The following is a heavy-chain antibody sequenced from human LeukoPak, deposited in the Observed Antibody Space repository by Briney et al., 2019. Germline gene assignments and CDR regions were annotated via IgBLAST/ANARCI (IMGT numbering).Heavy chain of an antibody. D-gene: IGHD6-19*01. V-gene: IGHV3-9*01. CDR3: AKDPTYSSGWNGYFQH. J-gene: IGHJ1*01. CDR2: ISWNSGSI. CDR1: GFTFDDYA. Sequence: GRSLRLSCAASGFTFDDYAMHWVRQAPGKGLEWVSGISWNSGSIGYADSVKGRFTISRDNAKNSLYLQMNSLRAEDTALYYCAKDPTYSSGWNGYFQHWGQGTLVTVSS.